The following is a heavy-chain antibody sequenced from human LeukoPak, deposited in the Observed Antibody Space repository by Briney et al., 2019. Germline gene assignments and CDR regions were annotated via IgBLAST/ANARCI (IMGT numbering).Heavy chain of an antibody. Sequence: GGSLRLSCAASGFTVSNYYMSWVRQAPGKGLEWVSDIYTDDRTYYADSMKGRFTISRDDSKNMLFLQMNSLRAEDTAMYYCARRAGDYSHPYDYWGQGTLVTVSS. CDR2: IYTDDRT. V-gene: IGHV3-53*01. D-gene: IGHD3-22*01. CDR1: GFTVSNYY. CDR3: ARRAGDYSHPYDY. J-gene: IGHJ4*02.